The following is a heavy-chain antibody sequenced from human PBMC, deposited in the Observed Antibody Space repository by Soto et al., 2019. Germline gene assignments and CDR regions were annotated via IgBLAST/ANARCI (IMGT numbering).Heavy chain of an antibody. V-gene: IGHV4-59*01. D-gene: IGHD1-26*01. CDR1: GGSISSYY. J-gene: IGHJ6*02. Sequence: QVQLQESGPGLVKPSETLSLTCTVSGGSISSYYWSWIRQPPGKGLEWIGYIYYSGSTTYNPSLKSRVTIPVDTSKNQFSLKLSSVTAADTAVYYCARGGGTKNNYYSYGMDVWGQGTTVTVSS. CDR3: ARGGGTKNNYYSYGMDV. CDR2: IYYSGST.